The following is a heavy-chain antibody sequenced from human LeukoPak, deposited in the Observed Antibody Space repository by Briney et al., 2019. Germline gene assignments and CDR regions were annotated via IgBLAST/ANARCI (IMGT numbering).Heavy chain of an antibody. D-gene: IGHD4-17*01. Sequence: PSETLSLTCAVSGGSISSGGYSWSWIRQPPGKGLEWIGYIYHSGSTYYNPSLKSRVTISLDMSKNQFSLKLSSVTAADTAVYYCARTTVTTLYFDYWGQGTLVTVSS. CDR2: IYHSGST. V-gene: IGHV4-30-2*01. J-gene: IGHJ4*02. CDR1: GGSISSGGYS. CDR3: ARTTVTTLYFDY.